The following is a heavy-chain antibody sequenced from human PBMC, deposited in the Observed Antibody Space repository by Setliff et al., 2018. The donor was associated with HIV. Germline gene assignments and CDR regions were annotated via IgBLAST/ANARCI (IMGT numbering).Heavy chain of an antibody. CDR2: VHHSGST. D-gene: IGHD3-16*01. CDR1: GYSISTAYY. CDR3: ARGSKGGFFDY. Sequence: LETLSLTCAVSGYSISTAYYWAWIRQPPGKGLEWIGGVHHSGSTHYNPSLRSRVTISVDMSKNQFSLKLSSVTAADTAVYYCARGSKGGFFDYWGQGTLVTVSS. V-gene: IGHV4-38-2*01. J-gene: IGHJ4*02.